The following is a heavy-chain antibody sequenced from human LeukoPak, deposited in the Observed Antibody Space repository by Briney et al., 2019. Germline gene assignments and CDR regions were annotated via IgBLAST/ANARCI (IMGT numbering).Heavy chain of an antibody. CDR3: ARVQGGYCSGGSCYHFDY. CDR2: ISSTRGTI. CDR1: GFTFSSYS. D-gene: IGHD2-15*01. Sequence: GGSLRLSCAASGFTFSSYSMNWVRQAPGKGLEWVSYISSTRGTIYYADSVKGRFTISRDNAKNSLYLQMNSLRDEDTAVYYCARVQGGYCSGGSCYHFDYWGQGTLVTVSS. V-gene: IGHV3-48*02. J-gene: IGHJ4*02.